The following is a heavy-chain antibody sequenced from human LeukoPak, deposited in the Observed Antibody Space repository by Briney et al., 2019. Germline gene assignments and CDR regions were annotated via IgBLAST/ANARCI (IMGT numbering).Heavy chain of an antibody. V-gene: IGHV1-8*01. CDR3: ARVFYSSPYYYDSSGYPYYFDY. CDR2: MNPNSGNT. D-gene: IGHD3-22*01. J-gene: IGHJ4*02. Sequence: GASVKVSCKASGYTFTSYDINWVRQATGQGLEWMGWMNPNSGNTGYAQKFQGRVTMTRNTSISTAYMELSSLRSEDTAVYYCARVFYSSPYYYDSSGYPYYFDYWGQGTLVTVSS. CDR1: GYTFTSYD.